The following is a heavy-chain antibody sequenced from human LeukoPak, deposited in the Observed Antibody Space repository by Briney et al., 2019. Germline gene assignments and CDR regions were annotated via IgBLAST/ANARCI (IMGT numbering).Heavy chain of an antibody. Sequence: PGGSLRLSCAASEFTFSSYGMHWVRQAPGKGLEWVAVISYDGSNKYYADSVKGRFTISRDNSKNTLYLQMNSLRAEDTAVYYCAKDFEGRRAYSGCPDYWGQRTLVTVSS. V-gene: IGHV3-30*18. CDR1: EFTFSSYG. CDR2: ISYDGSNK. J-gene: IGHJ4*02. CDR3: AKDFEGRRAYSGCPDY. D-gene: IGHD5-12*01.